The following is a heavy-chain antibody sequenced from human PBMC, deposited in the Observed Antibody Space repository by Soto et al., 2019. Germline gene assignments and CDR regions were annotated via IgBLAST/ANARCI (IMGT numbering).Heavy chain of an antibody. CDR1: GFTFSSYV. Sequence: GGSLRLSCAASGFTFSSYVMHRVRQAPGKGLEWVAVISYDGSNKYYADSVKGRFTTSRDNSKNTLYLQMNSLRAEDTAVYYCAKDSLTPSLLNIVVVPAAIYYYVMDVWGQGTTVTVSS. J-gene: IGHJ6*02. CDR3: AKDSLTPSLLNIVVVPAAIYYYVMDV. V-gene: IGHV3-30*18. D-gene: IGHD2-2*01. CDR2: ISYDGSNK.